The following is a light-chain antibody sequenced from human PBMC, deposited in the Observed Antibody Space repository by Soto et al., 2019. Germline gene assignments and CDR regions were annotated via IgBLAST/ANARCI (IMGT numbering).Light chain of an antibody. CDR3: QQYNIWPQT. J-gene: IGKJ1*01. CDR1: HTIANN. Sequence: EVALTQSPGTLSFSPGARATLSCRASHTIANNYLTWYQQKPGQAPRVLIYDASTRATGIPARFSDSGSGTEFTLTISSLQSEDFAVYFCQQYNIWPQTFGQGTKVDI. V-gene: IGKV3D-15*01. CDR2: DAS.